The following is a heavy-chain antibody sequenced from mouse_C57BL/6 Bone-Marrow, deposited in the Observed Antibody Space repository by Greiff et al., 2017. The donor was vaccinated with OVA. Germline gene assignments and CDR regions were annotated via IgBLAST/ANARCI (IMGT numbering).Heavy chain of an antibody. J-gene: IGHJ3*01. CDR2: IDPSDSYT. Sequence: QVQLQQPGAELVRPGTSVKLSCKASGYTFTSYWMHWVKQRPGQGLEWIGVIDPSDSYTNYNQKFKGKATLTVDTSSSTAYMQLSSLTSEDSAVYYCARDWNYYGSRGGCAYWGQGTLVTVSA. D-gene: IGHD1-1*01. CDR1: GYTFTSYW. CDR3: ARDWNYYGSRGGCAY. V-gene: IGHV1-59*01.